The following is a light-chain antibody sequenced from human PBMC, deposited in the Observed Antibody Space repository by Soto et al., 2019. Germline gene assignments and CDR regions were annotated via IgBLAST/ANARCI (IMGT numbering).Light chain of an antibody. CDR2: DAS. V-gene: IGKV1-5*01. J-gene: IGKJ1*01. CDR3: QQYETFSGT. Sequence: EIHMTHPPSTPSLSVRHRGIISSXASQSISSWLAWYQQKPGKAPKLLIYDASALPRGVPSRFSGSGSGTKFTLTIASLQPDDFATYYCQQYETFSGTFGPGTKVDI. CDR1: QSISSW.